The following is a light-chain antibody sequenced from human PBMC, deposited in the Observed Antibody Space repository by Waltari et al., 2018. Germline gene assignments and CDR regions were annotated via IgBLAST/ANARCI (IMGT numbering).Light chain of an antibody. CDR2: GAS. CDR1: QSVGSN. V-gene: IGKV3-15*01. CDR3: QQYNNWPPGDT. Sequence: EIVMTQSPATLSVSPGERATISCRASQSVGSNLAWYQQKPGQAPRLLIYGASTRATGIPARFSGSGSGTEFTLTISSLQSEDFAVYYCQQYNNWPPGDTFGQGTKLEIK. J-gene: IGKJ2*01.